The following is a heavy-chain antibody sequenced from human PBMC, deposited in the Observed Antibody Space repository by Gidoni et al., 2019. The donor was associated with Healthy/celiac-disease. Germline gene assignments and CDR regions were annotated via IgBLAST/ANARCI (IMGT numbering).Heavy chain of an antibody. D-gene: IGHD7-27*01. Sequence: QVQLQQWGAGLLKPSETLSLTCAVDGGSFSGYYWSWIRQPPGKGLEWIGEINHSGSTNYNPSLKSRVTISVDTSKNQFSLKLSSVTAADTAVYYCATSRTNWDSRYYFDSGAREPWSPSPQ. CDR2: INHSGST. V-gene: IGHV4-34*01. CDR3: ATSRTNWDSRYYFDS. J-gene: IGHJ4*02. CDR1: GGSFSGYY.